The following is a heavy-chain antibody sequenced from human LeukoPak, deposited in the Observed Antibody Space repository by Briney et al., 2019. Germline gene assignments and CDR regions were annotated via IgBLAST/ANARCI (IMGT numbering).Heavy chain of an antibody. V-gene: IGHV4-34*01. CDR2: INHSGST. CDR1: GGSFSGYY. CDR3: VGQYYYDSSGYWPFDY. D-gene: IGHD3-22*01. J-gene: IGHJ4*02. Sequence: SETLSLTCAVYGGSFSGYYWSWIRQPPGKGLEWIGEINHSGSTNYNPSLKSRVTISVDTSKNQFSLKLSSVTAADTAVYYCVGQYYYDSSGYWPFDYWGQGTLVTVSS.